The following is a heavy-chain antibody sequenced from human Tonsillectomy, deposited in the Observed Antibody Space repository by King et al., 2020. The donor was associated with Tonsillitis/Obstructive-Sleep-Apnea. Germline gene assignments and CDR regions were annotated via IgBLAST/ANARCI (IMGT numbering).Heavy chain of an antibody. J-gene: IGHJ4*02. Sequence: VQLVESGGGLEQPGGSLRLSCAASGFTFSTYSMNWVRQAPGKGLEWVSFISGSGNTIYYADSVKGRFTITRDNANNSLFLQMSSLRVEDTALYYCTRDKRQRWALDFWGQGTLVTVSS. CDR3: TRDKRQRWALDF. CDR2: ISGSGNTI. CDR1: GFTFSTYS. V-gene: IGHV3-48*01. D-gene: IGHD1-1*01.